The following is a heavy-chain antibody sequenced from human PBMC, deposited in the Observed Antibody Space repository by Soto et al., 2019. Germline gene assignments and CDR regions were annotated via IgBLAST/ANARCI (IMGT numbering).Heavy chain of an antibody. V-gene: IGHV1-46*03. J-gene: IGHJ5*02. D-gene: IGHD3-16*01. CDR2: INPSGGST. Sequence: VQLVQSGAEVKKPGASVKVSCKASGYTFTIYYMNWVRQAPGQGLECMGIINPSGGSTSYAQKFQGRGTMTSDTSTSTVYTELISLRSEETAVYYCARVYPSDTRYVYVGNNWFDPWGQGTLFTVSS. CDR3: ARVYPSDTRYVYVGNNWFDP. CDR1: GYTFTIYY.